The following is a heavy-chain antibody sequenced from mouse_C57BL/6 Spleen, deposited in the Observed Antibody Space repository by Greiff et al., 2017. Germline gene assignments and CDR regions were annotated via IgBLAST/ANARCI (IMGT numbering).Heavy chain of an antibody. CDR3: ARRDYDPYFDY. CDR1: GYAFSSSW. D-gene: IGHD2-4*01. V-gene: IGHV1-82*01. Sequence: QVQLQQSGPELVKPGASVKISCKASGYAFSSSWMNWVKQRPGKGLEWIGRIYPGDGDTNYNGKFKGKATLTADKSSSTAYMQLSSLTSEDSAVYFCARRDYDPYFDYWGQGTTLTVSS. CDR2: IYPGDGDT. J-gene: IGHJ2*01.